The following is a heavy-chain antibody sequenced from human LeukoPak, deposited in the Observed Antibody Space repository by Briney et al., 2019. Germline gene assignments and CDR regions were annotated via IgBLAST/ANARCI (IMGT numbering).Heavy chain of an antibody. CDR2: ISSGGTTI. CDR3: AKSFMD. J-gene: IGHJ4*02. D-gene: IGHD3-10*01. CDR1: GFTVRSNF. V-gene: IGHV3-48*04. Sequence: GGSLRLSCAVSGFTVRSNFLNWVRQAPGKGLEWVSHISSGGTTIYYADSVKGRFTISRDNAKNSLYLQMNGLRAEDTAVYYCAKSFMDWGQGTLVTVSS.